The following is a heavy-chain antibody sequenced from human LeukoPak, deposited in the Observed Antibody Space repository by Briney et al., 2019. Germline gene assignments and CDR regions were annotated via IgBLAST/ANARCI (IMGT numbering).Heavy chain of an antibody. Sequence: GESLKISCKGSGYIFSNYWIAWVRQMPGKGLEYMGIIYPGDSDARYSPSFQGQVTMSADKSISTAYLQWSSLKASDSAMYYRAKRAYDILTGYLFDYWGQGTLVTVSS. CDR1: GYIFSNYW. J-gene: IGHJ4*02. CDR2: IYPGDSDA. V-gene: IGHV5-51*01. CDR3: AKRAYDILTGYLFDY. D-gene: IGHD3-9*01.